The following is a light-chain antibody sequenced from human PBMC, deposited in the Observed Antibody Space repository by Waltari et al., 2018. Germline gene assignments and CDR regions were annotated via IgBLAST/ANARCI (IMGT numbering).Light chain of an antibody. V-gene: IGLV1-40*01. CDR1: SSNIVAVSE. CDR2: GNS. Sequence: QSVLTQPPSVSGAPGQRVTNSCTGSSSNIVAVSELHWYKQLPGTAPKLLIYGNSNRPSGVPDRFSGSKSGTSASLAITGLQAEDEADYYCQSYDSSLSGWVFGGGTKLTVL. J-gene: IGLJ3*02. CDR3: QSYDSSLSGWV.